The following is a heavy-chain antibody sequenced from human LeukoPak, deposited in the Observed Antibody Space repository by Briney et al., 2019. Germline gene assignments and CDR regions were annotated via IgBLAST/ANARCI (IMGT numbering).Heavy chain of an antibody. CDR1: GFTFSSYA. D-gene: IGHD1-1*01. V-gene: IGHV3-30*02. CDR3: AKNWNYDYYYYMDV. CDR2: IRYDGSNK. Sequence: GGSLRLSCAASGFTFSSYAMSWVRQAPGKGLEWVAFIRYDGSNKYYADSVKGRFTISRDNSKNTLYLQMNSLRAEDTAVYYCAKNWNYDYYYYMDVWGKGTTVTVSS. J-gene: IGHJ6*03.